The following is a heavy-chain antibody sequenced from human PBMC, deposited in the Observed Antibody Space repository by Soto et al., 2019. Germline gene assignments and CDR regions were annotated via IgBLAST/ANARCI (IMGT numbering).Heavy chain of an antibody. Sequence: GGSLRLSCAASGFTFSSYAMSWVRQAPGKGLEWVSAISGSGGSTYYADSVKGRFTISRDNSKNTLYLQMNSLRAEDTAVFYCAKDGYDYVWGSYARPNFDYWGQGTLVTVSS. D-gene: IGHD3-16*01. J-gene: IGHJ4*02. V-gene: IGHV3-23*01. CDR2: ISGSGGST. CDR3: AKDGYDYVWGSYARPNFDY. CDR1: GFTFSSYA.